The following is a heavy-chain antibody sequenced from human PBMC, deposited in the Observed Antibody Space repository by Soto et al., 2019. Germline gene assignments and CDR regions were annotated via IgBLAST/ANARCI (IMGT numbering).Heavy chain of an antibody. CDR3: ARDRYNDLWSGYYWGYYYYGTDV. V-gene: IGHV3-30-3*01. CDR2: MSYDGSNT. CDR1: GFTFSSYA. J-gene: IGHJ6*04. D-gene: IGHD3-3*01. Sequence: PGGSLRLSGAASGFTFSSYAMHWVRQAPGKGLEWVAVMSYDGSNTYYAASVKGRFTISRDNSKNTLYLQMNSLRAEDTAVYYCARDRYNDLWSGYYWGYYYYGTDVRGKGTTGTVSS.